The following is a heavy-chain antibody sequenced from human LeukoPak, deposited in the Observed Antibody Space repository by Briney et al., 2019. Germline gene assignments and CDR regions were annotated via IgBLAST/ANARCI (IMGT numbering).Heavy chain of an antibody. CDR1: GYTFTSYG. V-gene: IGHV1-18*01. Sequence: ASVKVSCKASGYTFTSYGISWVRQAPGQGLEWMGWISAYNGNTNYAQKLQGRVTMTTDTSTSTAYMELRSLRSDETAVYYCARSITMVRGGHHYYYYYYMDVWGKGTTVTVSS. CDR2: ISAYNGNT. CDR3: ARSITMVRGGHHYYYYYYMDV. J-gene: IGHJ6*03. D-gene: IGHD3-10*01.